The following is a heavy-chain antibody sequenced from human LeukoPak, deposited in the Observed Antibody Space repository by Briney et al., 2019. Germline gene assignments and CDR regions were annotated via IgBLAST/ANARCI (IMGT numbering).Heavy chain of an antibody. CDR3: ARGLDYYDSSGYYYDY. CDR1: GFTFSSYA. Sequence: GGSLRLSCAAPGFTFSSYAMHWVRQAPGKGLEWVAVISYDGSNKYYADSVKGRFTISRDNSKNTLYLQMNSLRAEDTAVYYCARGLDYYDSSGYYYDYWGQGTLVTVSS. J-gene: IGHJ4*02. D-gene: IGHD3-22*01. CDR2: ISYDGSNK. V-gene: IGHV3-30*04.